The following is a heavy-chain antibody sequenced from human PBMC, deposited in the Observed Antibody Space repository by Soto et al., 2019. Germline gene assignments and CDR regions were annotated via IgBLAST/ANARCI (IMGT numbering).Heavy chain of an antibody. D-gene: IGHD3-10*01. CDR1: GFTFSSYA. CDR2: ISGSGGST. Sequence: GGSLRLSCAASGFTFSSYAMSWVRQAPGKGLEWVSAISGSGGSTYYADSVKGRFTISRDNSKNTLYLQMNSLRAEDTAVYYCAKDPPKRVRGVIHSDYWGQGTLVTVSS. J-gene: IGHJ4*02. V-gene: IGHV3-23*01. CDR3: AKDPPKRVRGVIHSDY.